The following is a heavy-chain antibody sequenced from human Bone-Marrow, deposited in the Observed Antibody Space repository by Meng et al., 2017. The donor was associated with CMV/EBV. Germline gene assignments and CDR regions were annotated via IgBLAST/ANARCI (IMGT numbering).Heavy chain of an antibody. CDR2: IRYDGSNK. CDR1: GFTFSSYG. V-gene: IGHV3-30*02. D-gene: IGHD4-23*01. J-gene: IGHJ5*02. CDR3: AKGGGGNLGTPFDP. Sequence: GESLKISCAASGFTFSSYGMHWVRQAPGKGLEWVAFIRYDGSNKYYADSVKGRFTISRDNSKNTLYLQMSSLRTEDTAVYFCAKGGGGNLGTPFDPWGLGTLVTVSS.